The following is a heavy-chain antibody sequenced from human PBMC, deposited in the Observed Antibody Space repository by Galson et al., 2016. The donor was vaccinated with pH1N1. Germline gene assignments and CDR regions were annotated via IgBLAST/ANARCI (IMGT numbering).Heavy chain of an antibody. CDR1: GYIFTRDY. Sequence: SVKVSCKASGYIFTRDYFHWVRQAPGQGLEWMGVIDPSNGGTTFAQKFQGLVTMTRDTSTSTVYMELSGLKSDDTADYYCIRDLGRLRDFWGQGTLVTVSS. CDR3: IRDLGRLRDF. D-gene: IGHD7-27*01. J-gene: IGHJ4*02. CDR2: IDPSNGGT. V-gene: IGHV1-46*03.